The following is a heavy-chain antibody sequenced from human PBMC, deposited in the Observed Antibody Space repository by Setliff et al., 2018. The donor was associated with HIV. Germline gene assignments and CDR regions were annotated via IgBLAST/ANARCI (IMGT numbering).Heavy chain of an antibody. CDR1: GFTFAIHW. J-gene: IGHJ6*02. CDR2: IKQKGSEI. D-gene: IGHD3-10*01. V-gene: IGHV3-7*01. Sequence: PGGSLRLSCSASGFTFAIHWMKWVRQAPGKGLEWVATIKQKGSEIYYMDSVKGRFTISRDNAKNSMDLQMNSLRAEDTAIYYCARKLRPGHGVDVWGQGTTVTVSS. CDR3: ARKLRPGHGVDV.